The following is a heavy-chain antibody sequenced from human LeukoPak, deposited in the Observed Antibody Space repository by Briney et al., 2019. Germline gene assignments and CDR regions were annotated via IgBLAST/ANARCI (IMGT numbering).Heavy chain of an antibody. CDR2: INPNSGGT. CDR3: ARESAAGTSPDY. CDR1: GYTFTGYY. D-gene: IGHD6-13*01. J-gene: IGHJ4*02. V-gene: IGHV1-2*06. Sequence: ASVKVSCKASGYTFTGYYMHWVRQAPGQGLEWMGRINPNSGGTNYAQKFQGRVTMTRDTSISPAYMELSRLRSDDTAVYYCARESAAGTSPDYWGQGTLVTVSS.